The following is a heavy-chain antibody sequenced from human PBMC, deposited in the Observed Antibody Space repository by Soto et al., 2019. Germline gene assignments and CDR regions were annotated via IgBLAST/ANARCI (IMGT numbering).Heavy chain of an antibody. Sequence: QVQLMQSGAEVKKPGASVKVSCKASGYTFTNYGISWVRQAPGQGLEWMGWINGYNGYTNYAQKFQGRVTMATDTSTNTAYMELRSLRSDDTAIYYCARDGDEEANFAPWGQGTLVTVSS. D-gene: IGHD4-17*01. CDR3: ARDGDEEANFAP. CDR2: INGYNGYT. CDR1: GYTFTNYG. V-gene: IGHV1-18*01. J-gene: IGHJ5*02.